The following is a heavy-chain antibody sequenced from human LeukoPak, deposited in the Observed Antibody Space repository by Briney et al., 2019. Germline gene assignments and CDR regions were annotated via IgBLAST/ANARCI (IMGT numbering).Heavy chain of an antibody. CDR2: ISPNSGGT. V-gene: IGHV1-2*02. CDR3: ARYRDDSSGYYYGMDV. D-gene: IGHD3-22*01. J-gene: IGHJ6*02. Sequence: ASVKVSFKSSGYTFTDYYMHWVRQAPGQGLEWMGWISPNSGGTNYAQKFQGRVTMTRDTSISTAYMELSRLRSDDTAVYYCARYRDDSSGYYYGMDVWGQGTTVTVSS. CDR1: GYTFTDYY.